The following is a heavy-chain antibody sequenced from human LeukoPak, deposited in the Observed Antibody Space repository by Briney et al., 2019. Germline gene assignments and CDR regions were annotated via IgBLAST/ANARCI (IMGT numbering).Heavy chain of an antibody. CDR3: ARGERPDGYNPTLFDY. D-gene: IGHD5-24*01. CDR2: ISSGGDII. J-gene: IGHJ4*02. CDR1: GLTFSDYY. Sequence: GWSLSLSCVASGLTFSDYYMSWIRPAVGRGRAWVSYISSGGDIIYHADSVQGRFNISRDNAKNSLYLQTNSLRADDTAVYYCARGERPDGYNPTLFDYWGQGTLVTVSS. V-gene: IGHV3-11*01.